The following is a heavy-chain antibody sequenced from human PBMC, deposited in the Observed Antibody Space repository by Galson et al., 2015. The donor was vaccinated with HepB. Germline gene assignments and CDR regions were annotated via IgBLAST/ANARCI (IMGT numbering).Heavy chain of an antibody. Sequence: SLRLSCAASGFTFSSYSMNWVRQAPGKGLEWVSYISSSSTIYYADSVKGRFTISRDNGKNSLYLQMNSLRAEDTAVYYCAREVAYCSSTSCYYYFDYWGQGTLVTVSS. CDR2: ISSSSTI. J-gene: IGHJ4*02. CDR1: GFTFSSYS. V-gene: IGHV3-48*01. CDR3: AREVAYCSSTSCYYYFDY. D-gene: IGHD2-2*01.